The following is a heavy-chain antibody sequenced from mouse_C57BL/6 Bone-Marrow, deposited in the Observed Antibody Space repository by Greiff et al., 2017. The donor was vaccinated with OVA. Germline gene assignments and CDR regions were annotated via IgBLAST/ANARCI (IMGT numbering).Heavy chain of an antibody. CDR3: TTTETSFAY. CDR1: GFTITDDY. J-gene: IGHJ3*01. Sequence: EVQLQQSGAELVRPGASVKLSCTASGFTITDDYMHWVKQRPEQGLEWIGWIDPENGDTEYASKFKGKATITADTSSNTAYLQLSSLTSEDTAVYYCTTTETSFAYWGQGTLVTVSA. V-gene: IGHV14-4*01. CDR2: IDPENGDT.